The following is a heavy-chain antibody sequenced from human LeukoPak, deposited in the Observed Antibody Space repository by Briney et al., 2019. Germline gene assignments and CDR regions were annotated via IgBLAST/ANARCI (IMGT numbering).Heavy chain of an antibody. CDR2: ISGSGGST. D-gene: IGHD2-2*01. CDR3: ANTHLLPPWVTFDY. V-gene: IGHV3-23*01. CDR1: GFTFSSYA. J-gene: IGHJ4*02. Sequence: GGSLRLSCAASGFTFSSYAMSWVRQAPGKGLEWVSAISGSGGSTYYADSVKGRFTISRDNSKNALYLQMNSLRAEDTAVYYCANTHLLPPWVTFDYWGQGTLVTVSS.